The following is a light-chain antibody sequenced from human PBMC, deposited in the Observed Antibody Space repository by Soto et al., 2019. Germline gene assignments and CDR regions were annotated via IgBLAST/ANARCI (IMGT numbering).Light chain of an antibody. Sequence: EIVMTQSPATLSVSPGESATLSCSASQSVSSNLAWYQQKPGQAPRLPIYGASTRATGIPARFSGSGSGTAFTITISSLLSEDFVVYYCQQYNNWPQWTFGQGTKVEIK. CDR2: GAS. V-gene: IGKV3-15*01. CDR3: QQYNNWPQWT. J-gene: IGKJ1*01. CDR1: QSVSSN.